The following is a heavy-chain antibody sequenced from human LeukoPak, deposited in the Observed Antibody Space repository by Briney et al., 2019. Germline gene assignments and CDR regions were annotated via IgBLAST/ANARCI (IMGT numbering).Heavy chain of an antibody. CDR1: GFTFSSYA. CDR3: ATEITMIVVVITDY. CDR2: ISGSGGST. V-gene: IGHV3-23*01. J-gene: IGHJ4*02. Sequence: AGGSLRLSCAASGFTFSSYAMSWVRQAPGKGLEWVSAISGSGGSTYYADSVKGRFTISRDNSKNTLYLQMNSLRAEDTAVYYCATEITMIVVVITDYWRQGTLVTVSS. D-gene: IGHD3-22*01.